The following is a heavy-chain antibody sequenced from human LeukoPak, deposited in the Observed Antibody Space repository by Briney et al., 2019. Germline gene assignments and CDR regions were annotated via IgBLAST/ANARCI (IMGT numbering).Heavy chain of an antibody. CDR2: ISSSGSTI. CDR1: GFTFSSYS. CDR3: ARGTLLPVYNWFDP. V-gene: IGHV3-48*04. D-gene: IGHD2-15*01. J-gene: IGHJ5*02. Sequence: GGSLRLSCAASGFTFSSYSMNWVRQAPGKGLEWVSYISSSGSTIYYADSVKGRFTISRDNAKNSLYLQMNSLRAEDTAVYYCARGTLLPVYNWFDPWGQGTLVTVSS.